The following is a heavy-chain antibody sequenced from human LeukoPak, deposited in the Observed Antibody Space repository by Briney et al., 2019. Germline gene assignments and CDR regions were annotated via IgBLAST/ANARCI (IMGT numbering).Heavy chain of an antibody. Sequence: PGGSLRLSCAASGFNFDDYGMSWVRQAPGKGLEWVSGTNWNGGSTGYADSVKGRFTISRDNSKNTLYLQMNSLRAEDTAVYNCAKGDFYGSGRDYYYYMDVWGKGTTVTISS. CDR2: TNWNGGST. CDR1: GFNFDDYG. CDR3: AKGDFYGSGRDYYYYMDV. D-gene: IGHD3-10*01. J-gene: IGHJ6*03. V-gene: IGHV3-20*01.